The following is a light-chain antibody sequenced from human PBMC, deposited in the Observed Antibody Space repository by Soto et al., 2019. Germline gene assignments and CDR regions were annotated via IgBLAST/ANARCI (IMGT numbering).Light chain of an antibody. CDR1: QTVSSSY. J-gene: IGKJ5*01. CDR2: GAS. CDR3: QHRSNWPG. V-gene: IGKV3D-20*02. Sequence: EIVLTQSPGTLSLSPGERATLSCRASQTVSSSYLAWYQQKPGQAPRLRIYGASTRATGIPARFSGSGSGTEFTLTISRLEPEDFAVYFCQHRSNWPGFGQGTRLEIK.